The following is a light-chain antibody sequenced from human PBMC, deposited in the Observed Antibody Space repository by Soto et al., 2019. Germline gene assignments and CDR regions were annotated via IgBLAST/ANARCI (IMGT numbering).Light chain of an antibody. CDR2: GAS. CDR3: QQYCTAHSWT. Sequence: TQIRVALALVPDSPGTLSSSQIQSVSSNYLAWYQQKPGQAPRLLIYGASSRATGIPDRFSGSGSGTDFTLTIDRLEPEDFAVYYCQQYCTAHSWTFGQGTIVDIK. V-gene: IGKV3-20*01. CDR1: QSVSSNY. J-gene: IGKJ1*01.